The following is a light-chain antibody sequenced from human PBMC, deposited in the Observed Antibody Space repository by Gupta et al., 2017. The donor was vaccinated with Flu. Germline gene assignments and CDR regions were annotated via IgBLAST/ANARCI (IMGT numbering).Light chain of an antibody. J-gene: IGLJ3*02. Sequence: GSNLGTKSVHWYQHRPGRAPVLVVHDDSERPSGIPERFSGSKFGNTATLIISRVETGDEADYYCQVWDTTTDHPGVFGGGTKLTVL. CDR1: NLGTKS. CDR3: QVWDTTTDHPGV. CDR2: DDS. V-gene: IGLV3-21*02.